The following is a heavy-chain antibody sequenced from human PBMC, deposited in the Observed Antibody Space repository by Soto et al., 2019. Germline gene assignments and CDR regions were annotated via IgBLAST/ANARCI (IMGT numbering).Heavy chain of an antibody. Sequence: EVQLVETGGGLIQPGGSLRLSCAASGFTVSSNYMSSVRQAPGKALAWVSVIYSGGSTYYADSVKGRFTISRDNSKNTLYLQMNSLRAEDTAVYYCARASKIDYGGNAAFDYWGQGTLVTVSS. D-gene: IGHD4-17*01. V-gene: IGHV3-53*02. J-gene: IGHJ4*02. CDR1: GFTVSSNY. CDR2: IYSGGST. CDR3: ARASKIDYGGNAAFDY.